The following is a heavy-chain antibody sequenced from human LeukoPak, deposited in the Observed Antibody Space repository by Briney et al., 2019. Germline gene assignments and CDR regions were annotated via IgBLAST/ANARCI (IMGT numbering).Heavy chain of an antibody. CDR3: AKSSDCSGGSCTNYFDY. V-gene: IGHV3-9*03. CDR1: GFTFDDYA. D-gene: IGHD2-15*01. J-gene: IGHJ4*02. CDR2: ISWNSGSI. Sequence: GGSLRLSCAASGFTFDDYAMHWVRQAPGKGLGWVSGISWNSGSIGYADSVKGRFTISRDNAKNSLYLQMNSLRAEDMALYYCAKSSDCSGGSCTNYFDYWGQGTLVTVSS.